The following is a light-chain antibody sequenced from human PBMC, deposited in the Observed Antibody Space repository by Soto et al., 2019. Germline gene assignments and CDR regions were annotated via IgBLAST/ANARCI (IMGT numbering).Light chain of an antibody. CDR2: GAS. J-gene: IGKJ1*01. CDR3: HQYGSSSCT. CDR1: QSVSSSY. V-gene: IGKV3-20*01. Sequence: DIVLTQSPGTLSLSPGERATLSCRASQSVSSSYFAWYQQRFGQAPRLLIYGASSRATGIPDRFSGSGSGTDFTLTISRLEPEDFAVYYCHQYGSSSCTFGQGTKVDIK.